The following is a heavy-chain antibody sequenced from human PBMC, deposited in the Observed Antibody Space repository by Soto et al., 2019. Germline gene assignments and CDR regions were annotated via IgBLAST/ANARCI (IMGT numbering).Heavy chain of an antibody. CDR2: ISTAGNT. V-gene: IGHV3-13*01. Sequence: GGSLRLSCAASGFTFSNYDMHWVRQATGKGLEWVSTISTAGNTYSPGSVKGRFTISRENAKNSLYLQMNSLRVDDTAAYYCARGRDSGLYYFDYWGRGTLVTVSS. CDR3: ARGRDSGLYYFDY. CDR1: GFTFSNYD. J-gene: IGHJ4*02. D-gene: IGHD2-21*01.